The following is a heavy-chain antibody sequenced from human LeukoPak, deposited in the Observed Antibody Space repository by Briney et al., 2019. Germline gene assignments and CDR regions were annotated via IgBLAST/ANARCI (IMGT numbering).Heavy chain of an antibody. J-gene: IGHJ4*02. CDR2: IKQDGSEK. Sequence: PGGSLRLSCAASGFTFSSYWMSWVRQAPGQGLGWGANIKQDGSEKYYVDSVKGRFTISRDNAKNSLYLQMNSLRAEDTAVYYCARESSPWQCLVSFDYWGQGTLVTVSS. V-gene: IGHV3-7*01. CDR3: ARESSPWQCLVSFDY. CDR1: GFTFSSYW. D-gene: IGHD6-19*01.